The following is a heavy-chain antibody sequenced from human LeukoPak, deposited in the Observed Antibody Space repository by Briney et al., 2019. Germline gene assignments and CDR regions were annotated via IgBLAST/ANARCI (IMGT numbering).Heavy chain of an antibody. D-gene: IGHD3-10*01. Sequence: ASVKVSCKASGYTFTTYYVHWVRQAPGQGLEWMGFINPGGGSTSYAQKFQGRVTMTRVTSTSTIYMELSSLRSEDTAVYYCARNVDSGLDYWGQRTLVTVSS. V-gene: IGHV1-46*03. CDR2: INPGGGST. CDR1: GYTFTTYY. J-gene: IGHJ4*02. CDR3: ARNVDSGLDY.